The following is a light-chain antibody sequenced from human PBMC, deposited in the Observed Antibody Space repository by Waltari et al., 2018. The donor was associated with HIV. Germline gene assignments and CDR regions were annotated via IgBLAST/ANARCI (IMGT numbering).Light chain of an antibody. V-gene: IGLV2-14*03. Sequence: QSALTQPASVSGSPGQSITISCIGTSSDLGAYNYVSWYQQHPGKVPKLIIYDVDNRPSGVSNRFSGSKSGNTASLTISGLQAEDEADYYCSSYTSSSTLVFGGRTILTVL. J-gene: IGLJ2*01. CDR3: SSYTSSSTLV. CDR2: DVD. CDR1: SSDLGAYNY.